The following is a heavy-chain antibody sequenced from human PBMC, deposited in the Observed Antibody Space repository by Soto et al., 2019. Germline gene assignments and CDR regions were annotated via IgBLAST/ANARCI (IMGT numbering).Heavy chain of an antibody. CDR2: IKTKAEGGAP. CDR3: TTGSVEGV. V-gene: IGHV3-15*07. J-gene: IGHJ6*02. D-gene: IGHD2-15*01. CDR1: DFTITNAW. Sequence: EVQLVESGGGLVKPGGSLRLSCAASDFTITNAWMNWVRQAPGKGLEWVGRIKTKAEGGAPDYAAPLKARFTISRADSRNTRFLQMNTLKPEDTAVYYCTTGSVEGVWGQGAKVDGSS.